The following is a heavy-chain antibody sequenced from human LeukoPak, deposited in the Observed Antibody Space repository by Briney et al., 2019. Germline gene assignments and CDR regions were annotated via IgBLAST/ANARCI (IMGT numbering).Heavy chain of an antibody. CDR3: ASGYLDDFWSGHF. J-gene: IGHJ4*02. Sequence: GGSLRLSCVASGFTFSTHWMSWVRQVPGKGLEWVANIKEDGSAKYYVDSVRGRFTISRDNAKKSLYLQMNSLRAEDSAVYYCASGYLDDFWSGHFWGQGTQVTVSS. CDR2: IKEDGSAK. D-gene: IGHD3-3*01. V-gene: IGHV3-7*01. CDR1: GFTFSTHW.